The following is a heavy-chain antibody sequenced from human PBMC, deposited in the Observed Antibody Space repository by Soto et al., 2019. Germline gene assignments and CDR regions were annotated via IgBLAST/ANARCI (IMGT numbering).Heavy chain of an antibody. CDR1: GFVFARND. Sequence: XGSLRLSCAASGFVFARNDMNWVRQRPGKGLEWVSNINYSGVSTYYSDAVKGRFTISRDNSRNILHLEMNSLTVDDTAVYYCVSDPNWEWGYWGQGTPVTVSS. V-gene: IGHV3-23*01. CDR2: INYSGVST. D-gene: IGHD1-26*01. CDR3: VSDPNWEWGY. J-gene: IGHJ4*02.